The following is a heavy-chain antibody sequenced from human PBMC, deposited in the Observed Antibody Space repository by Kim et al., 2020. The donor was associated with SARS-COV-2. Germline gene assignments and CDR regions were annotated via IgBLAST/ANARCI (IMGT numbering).Heavy chain of an antibody. D-gene: IGHD3-10*01. CDR3: ARRGGIGLTMVRGVVYYFDY. V-gene: IGHV4-39*01. J-gene: IGHJ4*02. Sequence: RVTISVDTSKNQFSLKLSSVTAADTAVYYCARRGGIGLTMVRGVVYYFDYWGQGTLVTVSS.